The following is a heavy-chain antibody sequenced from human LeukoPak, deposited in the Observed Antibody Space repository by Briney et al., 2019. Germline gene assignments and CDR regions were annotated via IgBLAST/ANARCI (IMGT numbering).Heavy chain of an antibody. V-gene: IGHV3-21*01. J-gene: IGHJ4*02. CDR1: GFTFSSYS. CDR3: ARRRGYCSSTSCYFDY. CDR2: ISSSSSYI. Sequence: GGSLRLSCAASGFTFSSYSMNWVRQAPGKGLEWVSSISSSSSYIYYADSVKGRFTISRDNAKNSLYLQMNSLRAEDTAVYYCARRRGYCSSTSCYFDYWGQGTLVTVSS. D-gene: IGHD2-2*01.